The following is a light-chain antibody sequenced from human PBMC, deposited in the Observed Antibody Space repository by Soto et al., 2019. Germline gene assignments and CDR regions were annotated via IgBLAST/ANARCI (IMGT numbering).Light chain of an antibody. CDR3: STYTSSSTIGV. J-gene: IGLJ1*01. CDR1: SSYVGYYDY. CDR2: SVS. Sequence: QSVLTQLASLSGSPGQSITISCTGTSSYVGYYDYVSWYQQHPGKAPKLMIYSVSSLPSGGSNPLSCSKSCNTASLTIFGLQAEEEADYYCSTYTSSSTIGVFGTGTKVTVL. V-gene: IGLV2-14*01.